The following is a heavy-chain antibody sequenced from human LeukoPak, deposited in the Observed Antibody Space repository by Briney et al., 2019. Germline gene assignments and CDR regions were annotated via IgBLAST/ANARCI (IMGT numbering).Heavy chain of an antibody. CDR1: GGSFSDDF. CDR2: VFHDGIA. CDR3: ARVDPKYYFDY. D-gene: IGHD3/OR15-3a*01. J-gene: IGHJ4*02. V-gene: IGHV4-34*12. Sequence: SETLSLTCAVYGGSFSDDFWTWIRLAPEKGLEWIGEVFHDGIANYNPSLKSRVTISVDTSKNQFSLKLSSVTAADTAVYYCARVDPKYYFDYWGQGTLVTVSS.